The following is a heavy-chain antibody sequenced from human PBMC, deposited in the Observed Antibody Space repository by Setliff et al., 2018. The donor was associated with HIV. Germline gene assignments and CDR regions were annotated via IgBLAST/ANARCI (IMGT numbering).Heavy chain of an antibody. J-gene: IGHJ3*02. D-gene: IGHD1-20*01. CDR2: IYTTEST. CDR1: GGSISRGSYY. V-gene: IGHV4-61*02. Sequence: PSETLSLTCTVSGGSISRGSYYWIWVRQPAGKGLEWIGRIYTTESTNYNPSLKSRVTISVDTSKNQFSLKLSSVTAADTAVYYCASLCNWNPRGGVGGAFDIWGQGTMVTVSS. CDR3: ASLCNWNPRGGVGGAFDI.